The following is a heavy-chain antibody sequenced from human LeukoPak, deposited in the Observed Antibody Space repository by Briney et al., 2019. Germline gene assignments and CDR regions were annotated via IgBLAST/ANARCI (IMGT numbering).Heavy chain of an antibody. Sequence: ASVTVSCKASGYTFTGYYMHWVRQAPGQGREGMGWINPNSGGTNYAQKFQGRVTMTRDTSISTAYMELSRLRSDDTAVYYCARYTKGVDSSGYLDYWGQGTLVTVSS. CDR1: GYTFTGYY. V-gene: IGHV1-2*02. D-gene: IGHD3-22*01. CDR3: ARYTKGVDSSGYLDY. J-gene: IGHJ4*02. CDR2: INPNSGGT.